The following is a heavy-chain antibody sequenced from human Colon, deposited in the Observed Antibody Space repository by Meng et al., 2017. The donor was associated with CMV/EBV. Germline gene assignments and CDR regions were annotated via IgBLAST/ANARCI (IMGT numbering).Heavy chain of an antibody. D-gene: IGHD3-3*01. CDR2: SRSNGGST. Sequence: GESLMISCSASGFTFSSYAMHWVRQAPGKGLGYVSASRSNGGSTYYADSVKGRFTISRDNSKNTQYLQMGSLRDEDMAVYYCAKGHYSRCSGDSCYTPISNWSQGTVVTVSS. CDR3: AKGHYSRCSGDSCYTPISN. J-gene: IGHJ4*02. V-gene: IGHV3-64*02. CDR1: GFTFSSYA.